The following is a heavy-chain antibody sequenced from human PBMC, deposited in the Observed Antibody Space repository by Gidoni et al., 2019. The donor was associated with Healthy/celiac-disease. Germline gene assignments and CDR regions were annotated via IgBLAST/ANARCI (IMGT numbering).Heavy chain of an antibody. CDR3: ARVRSSDFDGYNTYYFDY. CDR2: IYYSGST. J-gene: IGHJ4*02. V-gene: IGHV4-31*03. D-gene: IGHD5-12*01. CDR1: GGSISSGGYY. Sequence: QVQLQESGPGLVKPSQTLSLTCTVSGGSISSGGYYWSWIRQHPGKGLEWIGYIYYSGSTYDNPSLKSRVTISVDTSKNQFSLKLSSVTAADTAVYYCARVRSSDFDGYNTYYFDYWGQGTLVTVSS.